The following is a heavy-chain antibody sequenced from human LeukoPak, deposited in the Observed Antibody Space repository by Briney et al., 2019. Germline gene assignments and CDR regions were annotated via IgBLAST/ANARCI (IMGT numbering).Heavy chain of an antibody. J-gene: IGHJ4*02. D-gene: IGHD2-15*01. V-gene: IGHV1-2*02. Sequence: ASVKVSCKASGYTFISYGISWVRQAPGQGLEWMGWINPNSGGTNYAQKFQGRVTMTRDTSISTAYMELSRLRSDDTAVYYCARGPYCSGGSCYPFDYWGQGTLVTVSS. CDR3: ARGPYCSGGSCYPFDY. CDR2: INPNSGGT. CDR1: GYTFISYG.